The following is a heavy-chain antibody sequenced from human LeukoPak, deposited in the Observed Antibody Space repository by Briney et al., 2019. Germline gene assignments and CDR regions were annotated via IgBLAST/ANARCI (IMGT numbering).Heavy chain of an antibody. Sequence: PGGSLRLSCAASGFTFSSYAMSWVRQAPGKGLQWVSGISGSGGNTYNADSEKGRFTISRDNSKNTLYLQMNSLRAEDTAVYYCAKGRTTVVVTAIPNWGQGTLVTVSS. CDR3: AKGRTTVVVTAIPN. CDR1: GFTFSSYA. J-gene: IGHJ4*02. CDR2: ISGSGGNT. D-gene: IGHD2-21*02. V-gene: IGHV3-23*01.